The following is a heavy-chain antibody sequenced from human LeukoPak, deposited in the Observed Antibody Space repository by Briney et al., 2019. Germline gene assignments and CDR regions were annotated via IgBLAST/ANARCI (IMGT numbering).Heavy chain of an antibody. V-gene: IGHV4-4*02. CDR3: AREGGFYRPLDY. CDR1: GGSVISTNW. J-gene: IGHJ4*02. D-gene: IGHD3-3*01. Sequence: PSETLSLTCGVSGGSVISTNWWTWVRQPPGKGLEWIGEVHLDGRTNYNPSLESRLTISVDLSENHVSRKLTSVTAADTAVYYCAREGGFYRPLDYSGQGTLVTVSS. CDR2: VHLDGRT.